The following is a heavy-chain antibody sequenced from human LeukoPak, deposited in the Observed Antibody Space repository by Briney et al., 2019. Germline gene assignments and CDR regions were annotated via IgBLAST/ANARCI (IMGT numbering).Heavy chain of an antibody. CDR1: GFTFSSYW. V-gene: IGHV3-7*01. Sequence: PGGSLRLSCAASGFTFSSYWMSWVRQAPGKGLEWVANIKQDGSEKCYVDSVKGRFTISRDNAENTLYLQMNSLRVEDTAVYYCVRGADTGYSSDSWGQGTLVTVSS. CDR2: IKQDGSEK. D-gene: IGHD3-9*01. J-gene: IGHJ4*02. CDR3: VRGADTGYSSDS.